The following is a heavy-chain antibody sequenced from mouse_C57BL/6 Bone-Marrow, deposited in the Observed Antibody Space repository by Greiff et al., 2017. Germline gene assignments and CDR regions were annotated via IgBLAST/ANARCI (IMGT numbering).Heavy chain of an antibody. CDR2: INPNNGGT. CDR3: AREQRDY. Sequence: EVQLQQSGPELVKPGASVKISCKASGYPFTDYYMNWVKQSHGKSLEWIGAINPNNGGTSYNQKFKGKDTLTGDKSSSTAYMQHRSLTSEDSAVYYCAREQRDYWGQGTTLTVSS. J-gene: IGHJ2*01. CDR1: GYPFTDYY. V-gene: IGHV1-26*01.